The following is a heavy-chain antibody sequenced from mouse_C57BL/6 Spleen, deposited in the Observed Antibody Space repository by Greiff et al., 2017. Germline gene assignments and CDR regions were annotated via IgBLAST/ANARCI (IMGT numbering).Heavy chain of an antibody. D-gene: IGHD3-2*02. J-gene: IGHJ4*01. CDR1: GYAFTNYL. CDR2: INPGSGGT. V-gene: IGHV1-54*01. Sequence: QVQLQQSGAELVRPGTSVKVSCKASGYAFTNYLIEWVKQRPGQGLEWIGVINPGSGGTNYNEKFKGKATLTADKSSSTAYMQLSSLTSEDSAVYFGARRAQANAMDYWGQGTSVTVSS. CDR3: ARRAQANAMDY.